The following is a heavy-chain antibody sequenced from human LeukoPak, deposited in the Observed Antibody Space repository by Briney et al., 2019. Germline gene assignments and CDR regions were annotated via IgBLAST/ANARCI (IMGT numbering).Heavy chain of an antibody. CDR1: GFDFSNTW. CDR2: IKGNGREK. V-gene: IGHV3-7*05. CDR3: ARDKGGSAQYGMDV. J-gene: IGHJ6*02. Sequence: PGGSLRLSCAASGFDFSNTWMTWVRQGPEKGLEWVAIIKGNGREKYYVDSVKGRFTISRDNAKNSLYLQMDSLRAEDTAVYYCARDKGGSAQYGMDVWGQGTTVTVSS. D-gene: IGHD3-10*01.